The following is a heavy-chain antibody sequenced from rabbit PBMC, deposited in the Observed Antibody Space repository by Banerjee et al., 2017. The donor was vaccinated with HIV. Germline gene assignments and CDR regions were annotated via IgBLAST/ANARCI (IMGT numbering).Heavy chain of an antibody. CDR1: GFDLSSYW. D-gene: IGHD4-2*01. V-gene: IGHV1S45*01. CDR2: INTISGDT. CDR3: ASGPAIYAGFGYITVNGLDL. J-gene: IGHJ3*01. Sequence: QEQLEESGGGLVQPEGSLTLTCTASGFDLSSYWMWWVRQAPGKGLEWIACINTISGDTVYATWAKGRFTISKASWTTVTLQMTSLTAADTASYFCASGPAIYAGFGYITVNGLDLWGQGTLVTVS.